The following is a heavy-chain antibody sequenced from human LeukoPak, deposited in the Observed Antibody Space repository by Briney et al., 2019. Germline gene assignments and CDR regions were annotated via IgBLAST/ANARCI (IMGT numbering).Heavy chain of an antibody. CDR2: INPSGGST. D-gene: IGHD3-22*01. CDR1: GYTFTSYY. J-gene: IGHJ4*02. V-gene: IGHV1-46*03. Sequence: ASVKVSCKASGYTFTSYYMHWVRQAPGQGLEWMGIINPSGGSTSYAQKFQGRVTMTRDTSTSTVYMELSSLRSEDTAVYYCARPFYDSSAHYVWYFDYWGQGTLVTVSP. CDR3: ARPFYDSSAHYVWYFDY.